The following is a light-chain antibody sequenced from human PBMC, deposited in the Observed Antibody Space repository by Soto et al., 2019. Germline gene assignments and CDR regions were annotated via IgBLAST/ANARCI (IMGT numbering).Light chain of an antibody. CDR2: VVS. CDR3: SSYTSSSTLV. J-gene: IGLJ2*01. V-gene: IGLV2-14*01. Sequence: QSALTQPASVSGSPGQSITISCTGTSSDVGGYSYVSWYQQHPGKAPKLMIYVVSNRPSGVSNRFSGSKSGNTASLTISGLQAEDEADYYCSSYTSSSTLVFGGGTKVTVL. CDR1: SSDVGGYSY.